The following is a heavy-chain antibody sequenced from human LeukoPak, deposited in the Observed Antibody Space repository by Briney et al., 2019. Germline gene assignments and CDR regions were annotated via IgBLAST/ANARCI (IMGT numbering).Heavy chain of an antibody. J-gene: IGHJ4*02. CDR3: VRAIGAAGSY. D-gene: IGHD6-13*01. CDR2: IKQDGSEK. V-gene: IGHV3-7*03. CDR1: GFTFNSYW. Sequence: GGSLRLSCAASGFTFNSYWMTWVRQAPGKGLEWVANIKQDGSEKYYVDSVKGRFTISRDNAKNSLYLQMNSLRAEDTAVYYCVRAIGAAGSYWGQGTLVTVSS.